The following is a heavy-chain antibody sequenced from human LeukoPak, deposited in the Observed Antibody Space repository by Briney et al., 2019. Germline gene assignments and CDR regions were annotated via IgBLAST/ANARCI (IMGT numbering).Heavy chain of an antibody. Sequence: KASETLSLTCTVSGGSISSYYWSWIRQPPGKGLEWIGYIYYSGSTNYNPSLKSRVTISVDTSKNQFSPKLSSVTAADTAVYYCARATNGMDVWGQGTTVTVSS. V-gene: IGHV4-59*01. D-gene: IGHD5-12*01. J-gene: IGHJ6*02. CDR3: ARATNGMDV. CDR1: GGSISSYY. CDR2: IYYSGST.